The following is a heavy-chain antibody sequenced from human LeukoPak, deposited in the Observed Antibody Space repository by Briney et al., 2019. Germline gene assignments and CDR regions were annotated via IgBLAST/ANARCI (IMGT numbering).Heavy chain of an antibody. J-gene: IGHJ3*02. V-gene: IGHV4-39*01. CDR1: GGSISSSSYY. Sequence: SETLSLTCTVSGGSISSSSYYWGWIRQPPGKGLEWIGSIYYSGNTYYNPSLKSRVTISVDTSKNQFSLKLSSVTAADTAVYYCASRSRTNDAFDIWGQGTMVTVSS. D-gene: IGHD2-2*01. CDR3: ASRSRTNDAFDI. CDR2: IYYSGNT.